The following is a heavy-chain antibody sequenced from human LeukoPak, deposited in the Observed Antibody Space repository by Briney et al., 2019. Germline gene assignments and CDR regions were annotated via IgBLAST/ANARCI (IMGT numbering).Heavy chain of an antibody. CDR1: GYTLTELS. CDR2: FDPEDGET. J-gene: IGHJ3*02. Sequence: ASVKVSCKVSGYTLTELSMHWVRQAPGKGLEWMGGFDPEDGETIYAQKFQGRVTMTEDTSTDTAYMELSSLRSEDTAVYYCARDQTTTYYYQSSGYHDAFDIWGQGTMVTVSS. V-gene: IGHV1-24*01. CDR3: ARDQTTTYYYQSSGYHDAFDI. D-gene: IGHD3-22*01.